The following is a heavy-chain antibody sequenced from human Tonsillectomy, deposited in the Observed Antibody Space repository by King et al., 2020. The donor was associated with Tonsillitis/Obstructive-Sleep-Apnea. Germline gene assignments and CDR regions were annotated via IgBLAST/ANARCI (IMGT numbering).Heavy chain of an antibody. CDR3: ARRDGGGPDYYFDY. J-gene: IGHJ4*02. Sequence: LQLQESGPGLVKPSETLSLTCTVSGGSISSSSYYWGWIRQPPGKGLEWIGSIYYSGSTYYNPSLKSRVTISVDTSKNQFSLRLSSVPAADTAVYFCARRDGGGPDYYFDYWGQGTLVTVSS. D-gene: IGHD1-14*01. CDR1: GGSISSSSYY. CDR2: IYYSGST. V-gene: IGHV4-39*01.